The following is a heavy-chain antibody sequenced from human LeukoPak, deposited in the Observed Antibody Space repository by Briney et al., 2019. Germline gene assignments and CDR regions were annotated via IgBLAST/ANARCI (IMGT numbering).Heavy chain of an antibody. CDR1: GFTFSNYW. D-gene: IGHD2-8*01. V-gene: IGHV3-74*01. J-gene: IGHJ4*02. CDR3: ARDADGPGSLIDY. Sequence: PGGSLRLSCAASGFTFSNYWVHWVRQAPGKGLVWVSRINRDGSTTNYADSVKGRFTISRDNPKNTVFLQMNSLRAEDTAVYYCARDADGPGSLIDYWGQGALVTVSS. CDR2: INRDGSTT.